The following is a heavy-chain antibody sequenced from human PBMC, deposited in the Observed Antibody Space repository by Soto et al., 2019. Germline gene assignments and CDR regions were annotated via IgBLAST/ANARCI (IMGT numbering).Heavy chain of an antibody. CDR1: GFTFSDYY. CDR2: ISSSSSYT. D-gene: IGHD2-21*01. V-gene: IGHV3-11*05. Sequence: QVQLVESGGGLVKPGGSLRLSCAASGFTFSDYYMSWIRQAPGKGLEWVSHISSSSSYTNYADSVKGRFIISRDNTKNPRYLQMYSLSGEDTAVYYWARGHRIGLNWFDPWGQGTLVTVSS. J-gene: IGHJ5*02. CDR3: ARGHRIGLNWFDP.